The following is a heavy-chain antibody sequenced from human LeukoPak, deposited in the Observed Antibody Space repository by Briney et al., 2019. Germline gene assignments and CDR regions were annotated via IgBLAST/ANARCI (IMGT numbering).Heavy chain of an antibody. J-gene: IGHJ4*02. V-gene: IGHV1-69*04. CDR1: GGTFSSYA. Sequence: GASVKVSCKPSGGTFSSYAINWVRQAPGQGLEWMGRIIPILGLTNYAQKFQDRVTISADKFTTTAYMELSSLELEDTAMYYCARGSRGDGYTSYWGQGTLVTVSS. CDR2: IIPILGLT. CDR3: ARGSRGDGYTSY. D-gene: IGHD5-24*01.